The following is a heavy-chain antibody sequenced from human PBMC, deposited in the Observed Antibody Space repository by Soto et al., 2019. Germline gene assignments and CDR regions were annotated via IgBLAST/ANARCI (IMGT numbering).Heavy chain of an antibody. V-gene: IGHV4-34*01. CDR3: ARHHVRGRTIAGAAEF. D-gene: IGHD1-26*01. Sequence: SETLSLTCAVYGGSLSGYYWSWIRQPPGKALEWIGEINHSGNSNYNPSLKSRVTISVDTSKNQLFLNLSSVTAADTAMYFCARHHVRGRTIAGAAEFWGQGTLVTVSS. CDR1: GGSLSGYY. J-gene: IGHJ4*02. CDR2: INHSGNS.